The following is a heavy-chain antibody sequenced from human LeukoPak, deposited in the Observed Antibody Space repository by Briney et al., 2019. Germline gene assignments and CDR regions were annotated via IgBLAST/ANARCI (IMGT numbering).Heavy chain of an antibody. CDR2: IQYDGSNK. CDR1: GLSFSSYG. D-gene: IGHD3-10*01. V-gene: IGHV3-30*02. Sequence: GGSLRLSCAASGLSFSSYGMHWVRQAPGKGLEWVAFIQYDGSNKFYADSVKGRFTISRDNSKNTLYLQMNSLRAEDTAVYYCAKGYGSGSYFDFDYWGQGTLVTVSS. CDR3: AKGYGSGSYFDFDY. J-gene: IGHJ4*02.